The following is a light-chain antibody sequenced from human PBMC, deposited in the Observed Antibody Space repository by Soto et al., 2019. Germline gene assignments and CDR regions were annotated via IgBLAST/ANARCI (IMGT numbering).Light chain of an antibody. V-gene: IGKV3-15*01. J-gene: IGKJ3*01. CDR1: QSVSSN. CDR3: QQYNNWPFT. Sequence: EIVMTQSPATLSVSQGERATLSCRASQSVSSNLAWYQQKPGQAPRLLIYGASTRATGISARFSGSGSGTEFTLPISSLQSEDFAVYYCQQYNNWPFTFGPGTKVDIK. CDR2: GAS.